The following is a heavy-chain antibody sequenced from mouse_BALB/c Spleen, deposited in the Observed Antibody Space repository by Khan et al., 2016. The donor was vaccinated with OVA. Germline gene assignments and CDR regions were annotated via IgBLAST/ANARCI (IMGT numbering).Heavy chain of an antibody. Sequence: QIQLVQSGPELKKPGETVKISCKASGYTFTNYGMNWVKQAPGKGLKWMGWINTYTGEPTYADDFTGRFAFSLETSASTAYLQINNLKNEDTATDFCARVGYNGTMDYWGQGTSVTVSS. CDR2: INTYTGEP. D-gene: IGHD2-14*01. CDR1: GYTFTNYG. V-gene: IGHV9-3-1*01. J-gene: IGHJ4*01. CDR3: ARVGYNGTMDY.